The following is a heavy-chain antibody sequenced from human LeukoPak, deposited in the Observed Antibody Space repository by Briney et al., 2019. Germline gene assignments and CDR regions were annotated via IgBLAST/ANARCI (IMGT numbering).Heavy chain of an antibody. CDR3: ARTDLRGSYYLPRP. D-gene: IGHD1-26*01. Sequence: ASVKVCCKASGYTFTSYGISWVRQAPGQGLEWMGWISAYNGNTNYAQKLQGRVTMTTDTSTSTAYMELRSLRSDDTAVYYCARTDLRGSYYLPRPWGQGTLVTVSS. CDR1: GYTFTSYG. CDR2: ISAYNGNT. J-gene: IGHJ5*02. V-gene: IGHV1-18*01.